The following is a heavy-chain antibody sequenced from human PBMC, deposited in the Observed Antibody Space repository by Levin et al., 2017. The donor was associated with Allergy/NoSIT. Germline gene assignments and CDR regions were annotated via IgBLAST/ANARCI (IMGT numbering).Heavy chain of an antibody. CDR3: ARVLISRGLGALDV. CDR2: INHSGRT. Sequence: GSLRLSCAVKGGSFSDHYWNWIRQSPGMGLEWIGEINHSGRTTHNPSLQSRVTMSVDTSKNEFSLKLTSVTAADTAVYYCARVLISRGLGALDVWGQGTLVTVSS. V-gene: IGHV4-34*01. D-gene: IGHD2-21*01. CDR1: GGSFSDHY. J-gene: IGHJ3*01.